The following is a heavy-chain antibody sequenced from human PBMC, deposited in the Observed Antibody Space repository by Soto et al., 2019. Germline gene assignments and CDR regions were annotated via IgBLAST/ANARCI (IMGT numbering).Heavy chain of an antibody. V-gene: IGHV5-51*01. CDR1: GYSFTSYW. Sequence: PGESLKISCKGSGYSFTSYWIGWVRQIPGKGLEWMGIIYPGDSDTRYSPSFQGQVTISDDKSISTAYLQWSSLKASDTAMYYCARLPVLPGVVSGYYYGTDGWGKWTTVTVSS. J-gene: IGHJ6*04. D-gene: IGHD3-3*01. CDR3: ARLPVLPGVVSGYYYGTDG. CDR2: IYPGDSDT.